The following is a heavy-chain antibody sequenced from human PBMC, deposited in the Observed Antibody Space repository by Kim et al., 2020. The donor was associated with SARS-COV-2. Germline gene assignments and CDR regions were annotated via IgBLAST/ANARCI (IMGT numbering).Heavy chain of an antibody. J-gene: IGHJ6*02. D-gene: IGHD5-18*01. V-gene: IGHV1-58*01. Sequence: SVKVSCKASGFTFTSSAVQWVRQARGQRLEWIGWIVVGSGNTNYAQKFQERVTITRDMSTSTAYMELSSLRSEDTAVYYCAAEEIGYSYVYYYYGMDVWGQGTTVTVSS. CDR1: GFTFTSSA. CDR2: IVVGSGNT. CDR3: AAEEIGYSYVYYYYGMDV.